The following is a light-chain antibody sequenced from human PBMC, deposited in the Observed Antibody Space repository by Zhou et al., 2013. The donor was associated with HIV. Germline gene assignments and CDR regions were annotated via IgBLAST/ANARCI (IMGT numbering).Light chain of an antibody. J-gene: IGKJ5*01. CDR3: QQRSSH. CDR1: QGISNF. CDR2: AAS. Sequence: DIQMTQSPSSLSASVGDRVTITCRASQGISNFLAWYQQKPGKPPKVLIYAASTLQSGVPSRFSGSGSGTDFTLTISSLEPEDFAVYYCQQRSSHFGQGTRLEIK. V-gene: IGKV1-27*01.